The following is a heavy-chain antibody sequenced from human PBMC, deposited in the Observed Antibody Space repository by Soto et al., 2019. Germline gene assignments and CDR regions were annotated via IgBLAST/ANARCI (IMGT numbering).Heavy chain of an antibody. Sequence: PGGSLRLSCAASGFTFSSYGMHWVRQAPGKGLEWVAVIWYDGSNKYYADSVKGRFTISRDNSKNTLYLQMNSLRAEDTAVYYCARGEFYDFWSGHTNAYYYYMDVWGKGTTVTVSS. CDR3: ARGEFYDFWSGHTNAYYYYMDV. CDR2: IWYDGSNK. D-gene: IGHD3-3*01. CDR1: GFTFSSYG. J-gene: IGHJ6*03. V-gene: IGHV3-33*01.